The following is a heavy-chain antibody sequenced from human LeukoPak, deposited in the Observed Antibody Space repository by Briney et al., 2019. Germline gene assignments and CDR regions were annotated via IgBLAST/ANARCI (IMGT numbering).Heavy chain of an antibody. Sequence: SETLSLTCTVSGGSISSSSYYWGWIRQPPGKGLEWIGRIYTSGSTNYNPSLKSRVTMSVDTSKNQFSLKLSSVTAADTAVYYCARAPYSSSWYGEPFDYWGQGTLVTVSS. V-gene: IGHV4-39*07. J-gene: IGHJ4*02. D-gene: IGHD6-13*01. CDR2: IYTSGST. CDR3: ARAPYSSSWYGEPFDY. CDR1: GGSISSSSYY.